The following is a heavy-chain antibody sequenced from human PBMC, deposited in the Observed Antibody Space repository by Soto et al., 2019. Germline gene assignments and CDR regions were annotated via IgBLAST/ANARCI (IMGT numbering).Heavy chain of an antibody. Sequence: GGSLRLSCAASGLTFSSYGMHWVRQAPGKGLEWVAVISYDGSNKYYADSVKGRFTISRDNSKNTLYLQMNSLRAEDTAVYYCAKDQPDYDSSGLDYWGQGTLVTVSS. CDR3: AKDQPDYDSSGLDY. CDR1: GLTFSSYG. D-gene: IGHD3-22*01. V-gene: IGHV3-30*18. J-gene: IGHJ4*02. CDR2: ISYDGSNK.